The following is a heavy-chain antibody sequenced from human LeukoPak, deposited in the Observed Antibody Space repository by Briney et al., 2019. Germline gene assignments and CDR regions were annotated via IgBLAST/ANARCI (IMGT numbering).Heavy chain of an antibody. J-gene: IGHJ2*01. CDR2: SYYSGST. CDR1: GGSINSYY. D-gene: IGHD4-23*01. Sequence: SETLSLTCTVSGGSINSYYWSWIRQPPGKGLEWVGYSYYSGSTNYNPSLKSRLTISVDTSKNQFSLKLSSVTAADTAVYYCARIRPTVVPGGWYFDLWGRGTLVTVSS. V-gene: IGHV4-59*01. CDR3: ARIRPTVVPGGWYFDL.